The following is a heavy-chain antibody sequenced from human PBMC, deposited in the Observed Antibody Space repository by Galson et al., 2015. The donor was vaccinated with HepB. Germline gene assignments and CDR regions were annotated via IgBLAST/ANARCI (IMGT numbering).Heavy chain of an antibody. CDR2: ISYDGSNK. J-gene: IGHJ6*02. Sequence: SLRLSCAASGFTFSSYGMHWVRQAPGKGLEWVAVISYDGSNKYYADSVKGRFTISRDNSKNTLYLQMNSLRAEDTAVYYCAKEKGGYYYGMDVWGQGTTVTVSS. CDR3: AKEKGGYYYGMDV. V-gene: IGHV3-30*18. CDR1: GFTFSSYG. D-gene: IGHD3-16*01.